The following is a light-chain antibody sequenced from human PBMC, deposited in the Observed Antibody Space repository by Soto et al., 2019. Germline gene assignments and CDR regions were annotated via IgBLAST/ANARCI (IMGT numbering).Light chain of an antibody. CDR1: SSEVGGYNY. CDR2: DVS. CDR3: SSYTSSSTPYYV. Sequence: QSVLTQPASVSGSPGQSITISCTGTSSEVGGYNYVSWYQQHPGKAPKLMIYDVSNRPSGVSNSFSGSKSGNTASLTISGFQAEDEADYYCSSYTSSSTPYYVFGTGTKVTVL. V-gene: IGLV2-14*01. J-gene: IGLJ1*01.